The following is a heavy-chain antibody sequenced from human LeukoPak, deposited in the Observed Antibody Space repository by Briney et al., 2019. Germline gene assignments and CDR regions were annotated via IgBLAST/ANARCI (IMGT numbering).Heavy chain of an antibody. J-gene: IGHJ4*02. Sequence: SETLSLTCTVSGGSINSYYWSWIRQPPGKGLEWIGNIYYTGSPNYNPSLKSRVTISVDTSKNQFSLKLSSVTAADTAVYYCARESDYDSSGPFDYWGQGILVTVSS. D-gene: IGHD3-22*01. CDR3: ARESDYDSSGPFDY. V-gene: IGHV4-59*01. CDR2: IYYTGSP. CDR1: GGSINSYY.